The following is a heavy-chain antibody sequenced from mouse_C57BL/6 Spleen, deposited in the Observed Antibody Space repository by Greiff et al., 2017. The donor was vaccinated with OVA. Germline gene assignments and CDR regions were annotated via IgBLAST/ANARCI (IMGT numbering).Heavy chain of an antibody. J-gene: IGHJ1*03. CDR2: IDPANGNT. Sequence: VQLQQSVAELVRPGASVKLSCTASGFNIKNTYMHWVKQRPEQGLEWIGRIDPANGNTKYAPKFQGTATITADSSSNTAYLQLSSLTSEDTAIYYCASIPCSNYEYFDVWGTGTTVTVSS. CDR1: GFNIKNTY. CDR3: ASIPCSNYEYFDV. V-gene: IGHV14-3*01. D-gene: IGHD2-5*01.